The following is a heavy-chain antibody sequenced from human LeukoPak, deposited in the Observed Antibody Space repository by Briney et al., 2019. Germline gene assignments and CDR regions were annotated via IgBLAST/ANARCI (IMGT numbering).Heavy chain of an antibody. CDR3: ARDSYYYDSSGLFDY. Sequence: SETLSLTCTVSGGSISSYYWSWIRQPPGKGLEWIGYIYYSGSTNYNPSLKSRVTISVDTSKNQFSLKLSSVTAADTAVYYCARDSYYYDSSGLFDYWGQGTLVTVSS. CDR1: GGSISSYY. J-gene: IGHJ4*02. V-gene: IGHV4-59*12. D-gene: IGHD3-22*01. CDR2: IYYSGST.